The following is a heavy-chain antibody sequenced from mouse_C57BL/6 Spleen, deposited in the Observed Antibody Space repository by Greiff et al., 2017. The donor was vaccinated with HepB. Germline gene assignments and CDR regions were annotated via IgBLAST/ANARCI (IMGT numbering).Heavy chain of an antibody. Sequence: QVQLQQSGAELVRPGTSVKMSCKASGYTFTNYWIGWAKQRPGHGLEWIGDIYPGGGYTNYNEKFKGKATLTAEKSSSTAYMQFSSLTSEDSAIYYCARDDYDGEGFDYWGQGTTLTVSS. CDR3: ARDDYDGEGFDY. CDR2: IYPGGGYT. V-gene: IGHV1-63*01. CDR1: GYTFTNYW. D-gene: IGHD2-4*01. J-gene: IGHJ2*01.